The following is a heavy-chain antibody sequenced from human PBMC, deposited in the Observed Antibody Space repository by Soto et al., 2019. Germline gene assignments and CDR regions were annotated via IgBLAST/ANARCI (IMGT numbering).Heavy chain of an antibody. D-gene: IGHD2-2*01. CDR1: GFTFSSYA. V-gene: IGHV3-23*01. Sequence: PGGSLRLSCAASGFTFSSYAMGWVRQAPGKGLEWVSAISGSGGSTYYADSVKGRFTISRDNSKNTLYLQMNSLRAEDTAVYYCAKEGYCISTSCADYYYYGTDVWGQGTTVTVSS. CDR2: ISGSGGST. CDR3: AKEGYCISTSCADYYYYGTDV. J-gene: IGHJ6*02.